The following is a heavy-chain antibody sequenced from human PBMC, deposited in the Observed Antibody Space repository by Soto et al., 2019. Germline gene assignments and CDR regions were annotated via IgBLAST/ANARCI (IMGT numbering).Heavy chain of an antibody. CDR1: GDSISSNSAA. CDR3: ARGSSSWLNYYYYGMDV. Sequence: SQTLSLTCAISGDSISSNSAAWNWIRQSPSRGLEWLGRTYYRSKWYNDYAVSVKSRITINPDTSKNPFFLQLNTVTPEDRAVYYCARGSSSWLNYYYYGMDVWGEGTTVTVSS. D-gene: IGHD6-13*01. J-gene: IGHJ6*04. V-gene: IGHV6-1*01. CDR2: TYYRSKWYN.